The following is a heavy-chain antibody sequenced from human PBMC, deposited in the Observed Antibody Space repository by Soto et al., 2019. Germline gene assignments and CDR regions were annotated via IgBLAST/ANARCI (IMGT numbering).Heavy chain of an antibody. Sequence: ASVKVSCKASGYTFTSYAMHWVRQAPGQRLEWMGWINAGNGNTKYSQKFQGRVTITRDTSASTAYMELSSLRSEDTAVYYCARSYCGGDCPNNWFDPWGQGTLVTVSS. V-gene: IGHV1-3*01. J-gene: IGHJ5*02. CDR2: INAGNGNT. CDR1: GYTFTSYA. D-gene: IGHD2-21*02. CDR3: ARSYCGGDCPNNWFDP.